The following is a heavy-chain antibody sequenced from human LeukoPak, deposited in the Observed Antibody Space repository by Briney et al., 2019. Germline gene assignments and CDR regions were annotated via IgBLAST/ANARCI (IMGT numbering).Heavy chain of an antibody. Sequence: GGSLRLSCAASGFTFDDYAMHWVRQAPGKGLEWVSLINWAGDRTYYADSVKGRFTISRDSSKNSLYLQMHSLRAGDTALYYCAKDLTYGSGAKGHFDYWGQGTLVTVSS. CDR3: AKDLTYGSGAKGHFDY. V-gene: IGHV3-43D*03. CDR1: GFTFDDYA. J-gene: IGHJ4*02. D-gene: IGHD3-10*01. CDR2: INWAGDRT.